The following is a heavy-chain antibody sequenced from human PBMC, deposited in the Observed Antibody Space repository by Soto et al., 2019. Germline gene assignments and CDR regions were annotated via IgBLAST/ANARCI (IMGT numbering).Heavy chain of an antibody. D-gene: IGHD6-19*01. CDR1: GFTFDDYA. CDR2: ISWNSGSI. CDR3: AKDTSIAVAAPSCMDV. V-gene: IGHV3-9*01. Sequence: PGGSLRLSCAASGFTFDDYAMHWVRQAPGKGLEWVSGISWNSGSIGYADSVKGRFTISRDNAKNSLYLQMNSLRAEDTALYYCAKDTSIAVAAPSCMDVWGQGTTVTVSS. J-gene: IGHJ6*02.